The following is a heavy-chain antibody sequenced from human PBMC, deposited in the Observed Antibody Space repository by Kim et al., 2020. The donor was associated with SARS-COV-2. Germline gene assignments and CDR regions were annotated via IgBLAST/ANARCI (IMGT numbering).Heavy chain of an antibody. J-gene: IGHJ5*02. D-gene: IGHD3-10*01. CDR3: ARPVLPPVNWFVP. CDR2: ITHSGST. CDR1: GGSFSSYY. V-gene: IGHV4-34*01. Sequence: SETLSLTCAVSGGSFSSYYWTWILQSPERGLEWIGEITHSGSTNYNPSFKRRVTTSLDTTTNHLSLQMTSFTAADASAYYFARPVLPPVNWFVPCGLVTL.